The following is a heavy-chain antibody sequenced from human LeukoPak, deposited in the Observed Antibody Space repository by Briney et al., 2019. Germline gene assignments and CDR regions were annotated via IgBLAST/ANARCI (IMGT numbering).Heavy chain of an antibody. J-gene: IGHJ4*02. CDR3: AREEGNDFWSGPSGY. CDR2: ISSSSSTI. Sequence: GGSLRLSCAASGFTFSSYSMNWVRQAPGKGLEWVSYISSSSSTIYYADSVKGRFTISRDNAKNSLYLQMNSLRAEDTAVYYCAREEGNDFWSGPSGYWGQGTLVTVSS. CDR1: GFTFSSYS. V-gene: IGHV3-48*01. D-gene: IGHD3-3*01.